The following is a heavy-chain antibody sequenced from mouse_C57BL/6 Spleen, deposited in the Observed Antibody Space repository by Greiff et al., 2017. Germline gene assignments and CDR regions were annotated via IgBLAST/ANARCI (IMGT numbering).Heavy chain of an antibody. CDR1: GYTFTSYW. J-gene: IGHJ2*01. CDR3: ARDDYGSGNSYYFDY. D-gene: IGHD1-1*01. CDR2: INPSSGYT. V-gene: IGHV1-7*01. Sequence: VQLQQSGAELAKPGASVKLSCKASGYTFTSYWMHWVKQRPGQGLEWIGYINPSSGYTKYNQKFKDKATLTAAKSSSTAYMQLSSLTYEDSAVYYCARDDYGSGNSYYFDYWGQGTTLTVSS.